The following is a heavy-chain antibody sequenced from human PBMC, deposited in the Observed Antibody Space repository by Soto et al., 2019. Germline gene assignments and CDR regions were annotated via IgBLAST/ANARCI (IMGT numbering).Heavy chain of an antibody. V-gene: IGHV4-31*03. CDR1: GGSISSGGYY. CDR2: IYYSGST. J-gene: IGHJ4*02. D-gene: IGHD2-8*01. Sequence: SETLSLTCTVSGGSISSGGYYWSWIRQHPRKGLEWIGYIYYSGSTYYNPSLKSRVTISVDTSKNQFSLKLSSVTAADTAVYYCARGGGDIVLMAAGPCFDYWGQGTLVTVSS. CDR3: ARGGGDIVLMAAGPCFDY.